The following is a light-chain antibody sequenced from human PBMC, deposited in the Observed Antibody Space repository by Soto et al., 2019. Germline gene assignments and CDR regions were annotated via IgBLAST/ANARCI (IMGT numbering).Light chain of an antibody. V-gene: IGLV2-14*01. J-gene: IGLJ2*01. CDR3: TSYASGSSHVV. Sequence: QSALTQPASVSGSPGQSITLSCTGTSSDIGGYDYVSWYQRHPGKAPKLIIYDVNNRPSGVSNRFSGSKSGNTASLTISGLQAEDEADYYCTSYASGSSHVVFGGGTMVTVL. CDR2: DVN. CDR1: SSDIGGYDY.